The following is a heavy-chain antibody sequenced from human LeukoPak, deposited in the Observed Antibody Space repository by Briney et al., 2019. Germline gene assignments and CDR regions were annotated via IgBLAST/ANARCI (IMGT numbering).Heavy chain of an antibody. J-gene: IGHJ5*02. CDR3: ARQAAGVETWDMIWLDP. CDR2: IYPDNSNT. Sequence: GESLKISCKGSGYNFAGHWIGWVRQLPGKGLEWMGIIYPDNSNTICSPSLQGQVTMSADKSINTAYLQWSSLTASDTAIYYCARQAAGVETWDMIWLDPWGQGTLVSVSS. V-gene: IGHV5-51*01. D-gene: IGHD2-15*01. CDR1: GYNFAGHW.